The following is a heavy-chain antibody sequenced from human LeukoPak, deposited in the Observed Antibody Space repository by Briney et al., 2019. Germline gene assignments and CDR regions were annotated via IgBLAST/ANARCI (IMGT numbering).Heavy chain of an antibody. Sequence: SQTLSLTCAVSGGSVSSGGYSWSWIRQPPGKGLEWIGYIYHSGSTYDNPSLKSRVTISVDRSKNQFSLKLSSVTAADTAVYYCARTSPSGVFDYWGQGTLVTVSS. J-gene: IGHJ4*02. D-gene: IGHD3-3*01. CDR2: IYHSGST. CDR3: ARTSPSGVFDY. CDR1: GGSVSSGGYS. V-gene: IGHV4-30-2*01.